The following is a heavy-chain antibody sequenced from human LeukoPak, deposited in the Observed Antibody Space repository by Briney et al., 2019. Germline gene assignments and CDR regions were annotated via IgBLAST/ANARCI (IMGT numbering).Heavy chain of an antibody. CDR3: ARDLLWVVDDSSGYYPDY. D-gene: IGHD3-22*01. Sequence: AGGSLRLSCAASGFTFSSYGMPWVRQAPGKGLEWVAVIWYDGSNKYYADSVKGRFTISRDNSKNTLYLQMNSLRAEDTAVYYCARDLLWVVDDSSGYYPDYWGQGTLVTVSS. V-gene: IGHV3-33*01. CDR2: IWYDGSNK. J-gene: IGHJ4*02. CDR1: GFTFSSYG.